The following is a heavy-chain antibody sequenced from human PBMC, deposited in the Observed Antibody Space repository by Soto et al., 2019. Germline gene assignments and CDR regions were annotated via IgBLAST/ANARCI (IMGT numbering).Heavy chain of an antibody. D-gene: IGHD1-26*01. CDR2: IIPIFGTA. V-gene: IGHV1-69*12. CDR3: ARSANHLWGGPYYYCGMDV. CDR1: GGTFSSYA. J-gene: IGHJ6*02. Sequence: VQLVQSGAEVKKPGSSVKVSCKASGGTFSSYAISWVRQAPGQGLEWMGGIIPIFGTANYAQKFQGRVTITADESTSTAYMELSSLGSEDTAVYYCARSANHLWGGPYYYCGMDVWGQGTTVTVSS.